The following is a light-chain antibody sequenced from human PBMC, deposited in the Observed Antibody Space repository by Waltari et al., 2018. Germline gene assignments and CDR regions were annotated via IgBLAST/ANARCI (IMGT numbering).Light chain of an antibody. V-gene: IGLV6-57*03. CDR2: QDY. CDR3: QSYDGIKWL. Sequence: NCMLTRPHSVSDSPRNTVTISCTRSSARIASNDVPWFQPPPASAPTTVLYQDYQRPSGVPDQVSGSVDSSTNSGAPAISGLTAEGGGDYYCQSYDGIKWLFGGGTKLTVL. J-gene: IGLJ3*02. CDR1: SARIASND.